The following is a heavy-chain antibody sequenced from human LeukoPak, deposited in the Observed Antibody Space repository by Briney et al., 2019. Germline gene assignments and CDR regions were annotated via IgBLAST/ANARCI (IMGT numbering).Heavy chain of an antibody. CDR2: IIPIFGTA. V-gene: IGHV1-69*05. J-gene: IGHJ4*02. CDR1: GGTFSSYA. D-gene: IGHD4-23*01. CDR3: ARGPPVGHYFDY. Sequence: SVKVSCKASGGTFSSYAISWVRQAPGQGLEWMGRIIPIFGTANYAQSFQGRVTITMDESTSTAYMELSSLRSEDTAVYYCARGPPVGHYFDYWGQGTLVTVSS.